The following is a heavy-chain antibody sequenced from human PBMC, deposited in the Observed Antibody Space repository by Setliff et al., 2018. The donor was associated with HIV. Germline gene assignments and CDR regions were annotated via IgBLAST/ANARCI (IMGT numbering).Heavy chain of an antibody. Sequence: GGSLRLSCAASGFVFTDHSLHWVRQAPGEGLEWISYISATGTTVSYADSVRGRFTISRDNSKNTLSLQMNRLRADDTAVYFCARDPRGSVAGFDYWGQGTLVTVSS. D-gene: IGHD6-19*01. V-gene: IGHV3-48*01. CDR2: ISATGTTV. CDR1: GFVFTDHS. CDR3: ARDPRGSVAGFDY. J-gene: IGHJ4*02.